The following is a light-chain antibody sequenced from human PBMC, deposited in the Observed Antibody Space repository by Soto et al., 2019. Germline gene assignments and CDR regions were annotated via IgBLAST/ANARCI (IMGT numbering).Light chain of an antibody. CDR2: GNS. J-gene: IGLJ1*01. CDR3: AAWDDSLHGYV. Sequence: QSVLTQPPSVSGAPGQKVTISCTGSRSNIGAGSDVHWYQQLPGSAPKLLINGNSNRPSGVPDRFSGSKSGTSASLAISGLRSEDEAEYYCAAWDDSLHGYVFATGTKLTVL. V-gene: IGLV1-40*01. CDR1: RSNIGAGSD.